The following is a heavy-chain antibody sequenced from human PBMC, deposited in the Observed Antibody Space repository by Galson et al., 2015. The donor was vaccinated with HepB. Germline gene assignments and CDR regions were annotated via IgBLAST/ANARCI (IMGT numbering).Heavy chain of an antibody. D-gene: IGHD3-10*01. Sequence: SLRLSCAVSGFTFSSFGMHWIRQAPGKGLEWVAVIWYDGTNKYYADSVKGRFTVSCENSKNTVSLQMNSLRPGDTAVYYCAKASSHYGSGSYYTVDYWGQGTLVSVSS. J-gene: IGHJ4*02. CDR2: IWYDGTNK. V-gene: IGHV3-33*06. CDR3: AKASSHYGSGSYYTVDY. CDR1: GFTFSSFG.